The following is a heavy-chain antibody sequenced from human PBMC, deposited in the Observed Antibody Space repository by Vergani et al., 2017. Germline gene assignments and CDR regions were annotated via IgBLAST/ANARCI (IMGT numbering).Heavy chain of an antibody. CDR2: ISGDGGST. D-gene: IGHD3-3*01. Sequence: EVQLVESGGGVVQPGGSLRLSCAASGFTFDDYAMHWVRQAPGKGLEWVSLISGDGGSTYYADSVKVRFTISRDNSKNSLYLQMNSLRTEDTALYYCAKDSAIFGHGGWFDPWGQGTLVTVSS. V-gene: IGHV3-43*02. J-gene: IGHJ5*02. CDR1: GFTFDDYA. CDR3: AKDSAIFGHGGWFDP.